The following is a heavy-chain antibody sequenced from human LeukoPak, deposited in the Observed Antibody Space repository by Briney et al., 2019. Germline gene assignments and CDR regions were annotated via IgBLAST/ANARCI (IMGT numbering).Heavy chain of an antibody. V-gene: IGHV4-61*02. CDR1: GASISSGSYY. CDR3: ARQFILTGYYSYYYYYGMDV. J-gene: IGHJ6*02. D-gene: IGHD3-9*01. CDR2: IYTSGST. Sequence: PSQTLSLTCPVSGASISSGSYYWSWIRQPAGKGLEWIGRIYTSGSTNYNPSLKSRVTISVDTSKNQFSLKLSSVTAADTAVYYCARQFILTGYYSYYYYYGMDVWGQGTTVTVSS.